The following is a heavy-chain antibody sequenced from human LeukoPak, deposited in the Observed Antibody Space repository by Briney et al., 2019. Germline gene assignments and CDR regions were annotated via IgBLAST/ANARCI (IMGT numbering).Heavy chain of an antibody. J-gene: IGHJ4*02. D-gene: IGHD3-10*01. Sequence: ASVTLSCKASGYTFTSYGISWVRQPPGQGLEWMGWISSYNGNTNYAPLIQRRAITTTATSTSTAYMELRSLRSDDTAVYYWARKMVRGVIEVYYWGQGNLVPVSA. V-gene: IGHV1-18*04. CDR2: ISSYNGNT. CDR1: GYTFTSYG. CDR3: ARKMVRGVIEVYY.